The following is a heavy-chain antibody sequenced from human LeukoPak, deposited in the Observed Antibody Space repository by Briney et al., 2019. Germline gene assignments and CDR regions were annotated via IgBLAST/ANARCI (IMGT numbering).Heavy chain of an antibody. D-gene: IGHD1-26*01. CDR3: ARDVYSGSYYEGVGYFDY. J-gene: IGHJ4*02. V-gene: IGHV3-30*04. Sequence: TGGSLRLSCAASGFNFSSYATHWVRQAPGKGLEWVALISDDGSNKYYTDSVKGRFTIFRDNSKNTLSLHMHSLRAEDTAVYYCARDVYSGSYYEGVGYFDYWGQGTLVTVSS. CDR2: ISDDGSNK. CDR1: GFNFSSYA.